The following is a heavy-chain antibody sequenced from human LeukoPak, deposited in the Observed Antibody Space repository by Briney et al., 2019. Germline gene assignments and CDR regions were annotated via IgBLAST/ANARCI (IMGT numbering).Heavy chain of an antibody. CDR3: ARNLRNYYDSSGPGDY. CDR1: GYTFTSYG. D-gene: IGHD3-22*01. J-gene: IGHJ4*02. CDR2: ISAYNGNT. V-gene: IGHV1-18*01. Sequence: ASVKGSCKASGYTFTSYGVSWVRQAPGQGLEWMGWISAYNGNTNYAQKLQGRVTMTTDTSTSTAYMELRSPRSDDTAVYYCARNLRNYYDSSGPGDYWGQGTLVTVSS.